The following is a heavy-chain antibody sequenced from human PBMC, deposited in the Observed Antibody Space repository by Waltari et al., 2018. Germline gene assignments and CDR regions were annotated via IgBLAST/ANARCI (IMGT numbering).Heavy chain of an antibody. CDR3: AREARGYSYGYPSHPHYYGMDV. D-gene: IGHD5-18*01. Sequence: QVQLQQWGAGLLKPSETLSLTCAVYGGSFSGYYWSWIRQPPGKGLEWIGEINHSGRTNYNPSLKSRVTISVDTSKNQFSLKLSSVTAADTAVYYCAREARGYSYGYPSHPHYYGMDVWGQGP. CDR1: GGSFSGYY. J-gene: IGHJ6*02. CDR2: INHSGRT. V-gene: IGHV4-34*01.